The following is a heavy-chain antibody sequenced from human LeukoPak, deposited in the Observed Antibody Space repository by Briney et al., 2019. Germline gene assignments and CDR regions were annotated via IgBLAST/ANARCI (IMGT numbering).Heavy chain of an antibody. CDR1: GFTFSRYA. D-gene: IGHD3-16*02. V-gene: IGHV3-23*01. J-gene: IGHJ4*02. CDR2: ISGSGGST. Sequence: GGSLRLSCAASGFTFSRYAMSWVRQAPGKGLEWVSAISGSGGSTYYADSVKGRFTISRDNSKNTLYLQMNSLRAEDTAVYYCAKDRTSYDYVWGSYRPDYWGQGTLVTVSS. CDR3: AKDRTSYDYVWGSYRPDY.